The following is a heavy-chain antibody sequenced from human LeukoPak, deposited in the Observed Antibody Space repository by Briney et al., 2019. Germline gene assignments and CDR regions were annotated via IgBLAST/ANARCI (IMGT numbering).Heavy chain of an antibody. CDR2: IKQDGSEK. CDR3: ARDRRLRYFDY. D-gene: IGHD5-12*01. CDR1: GFTFSSYW. J-gene: IGHJ4*02. V-gene: IGHV3-7*01. Sequence: GGSLRLSCAASGFTFSSYWMSWVRQAPGKGLEWVANIKQDGSEKYYVDSVKGRFTISRDNAKNSLYLQMNSLRAEDTAVYYCARDRRLRYFDYWGQGTLVTVSP.